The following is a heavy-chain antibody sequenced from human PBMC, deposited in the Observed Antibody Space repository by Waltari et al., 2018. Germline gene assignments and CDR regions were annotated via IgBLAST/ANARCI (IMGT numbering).Heavy chain of an antibody. CDR3: ARTGDDY. D-gene: IGHD1-1*01. CDR1: GVTFTRYW. Sequence: EVQLVESGGGLVQPGGSLRLSCAAAGVTFTRYWMSWVRQAPGKGLECVANINQGGSDKNYVDSVKGRFTISRDNAKNSLYLQMNSLRAEDTAVYYCARTGDDYWGQGTLVTVSS. J-gene: IGHJ4*02. V-gene: IGHV3-7*03. CDR2: INQGGSDK.